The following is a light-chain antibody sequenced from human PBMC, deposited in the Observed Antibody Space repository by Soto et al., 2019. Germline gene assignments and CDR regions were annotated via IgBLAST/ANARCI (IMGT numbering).Light chain of an antibody. V-gene: IGKV3-11*01. CDR3: QQRSNWPIT. CDR1: QSVGSS. J-gene: IGKJ5*01. CDR2: DAS. Sequence: EIVLTQSPATLSLSPGERATLSCRASQSVGSSLAWYQQKPGQAPRLLIYDASNRATGIPVRFSGSGSGTDFTLTISSLEPEDFAVYYCQQRSNWPITFGQGTRLEIK.